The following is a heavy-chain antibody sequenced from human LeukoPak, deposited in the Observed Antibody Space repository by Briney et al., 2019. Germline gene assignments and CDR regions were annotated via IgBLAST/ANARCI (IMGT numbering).Heavy chain of an antibody. Sequence: ASVKVSCKASGYTFTGYYMHWVRQAPGQGLEWMGRINPNSGGTNYAQKFQARVTMTRDTSISTAYMELSRLRSDDTAVYYCARDFPYRRGGSCYSIIDYWGQGTLVTVSS. CDR2: INPNSGGT. J-gene: IGHJ4*02. CDR3: ARDFPYRRGGSCYSIIDY. V-gene: IGHV1-2*06. D-gene: IGHD2-15*01. CDR1: GYTFTGYY.